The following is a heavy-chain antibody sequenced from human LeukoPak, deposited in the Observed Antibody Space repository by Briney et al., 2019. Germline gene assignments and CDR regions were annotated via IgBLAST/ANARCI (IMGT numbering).Heavy chain of an antibody. V-gene: IGHV1-2*02. CDR2: INPNSGGT. J-gene: IGHJ6*03. Sequence: HWASVKVSCKASGYTFTGYYMHWVRQAPGQGLEWMGWINPNSGGTNYAQKFQGRVTMTRDTSISTAYMELSRLRSDDTAVYYCARVGWSFSASDYYYMDVWGKGTTVTVSS. CDR3: ARVGWSFSASDYYYMDV. CDR1: GYTFTGYY. D-gene: IGHD6-19*01.